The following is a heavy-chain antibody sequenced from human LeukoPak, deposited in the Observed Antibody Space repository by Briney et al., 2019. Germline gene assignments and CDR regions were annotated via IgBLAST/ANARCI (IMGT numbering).Heavy chain of an antibody. Sequence: PSETLSLTCTVSGDSISDYYWSWIRQPPGKGLEWIGYIYYSGSTNYNPSLKSRVTISVDTSKNQFSLKLSSATAADTAVYYCARSENYIPEDWFDPWGQGTLVTVSS. CDR2: IYYSGST. V-gene: IGHV4-59*08. CDR3: ARSENYIPEDWFDP. D-gene: IGHD5-24*01. J-gene: IGHJ5*02. CDR1: GDSISDYY.